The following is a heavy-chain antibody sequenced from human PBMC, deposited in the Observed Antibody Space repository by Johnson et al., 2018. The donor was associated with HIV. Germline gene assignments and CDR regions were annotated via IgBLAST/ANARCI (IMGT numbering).Heavy chain of an antibody. CDR2: IRYAGGTK. V-gene: IGHV3-30*02. D-gene: IGHD3-16*01. Sequence: QVQLVESGGGVVQPGGSLRLSCAASGFTFSSYGMHWVRQAPGKGLEWVAFIRYAGGTKYYADSLKGRFTISRDNSKNTLYLQMNILRAEDTAVYFCAKEAYYVEAFDIWGQGTMVTVSS. J-gene: IGHJ3*02. CDR3: AKEAYYVEAFDI. CDR1: GFTFSSYG.